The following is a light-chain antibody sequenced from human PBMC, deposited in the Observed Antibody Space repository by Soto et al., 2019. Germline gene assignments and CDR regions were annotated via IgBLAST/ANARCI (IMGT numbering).Light chain of an antibody. CDR1: QSITTW. Sequence: DIEMTQSPSTLSASGGDRVVIXXRASQSITTWLAWYQQKPGKAPQXLIYDASSLESGVPSRFSGSGSGTEFTLTISSLQPDDFATYYCQQYNDYWTFGQGTKVDIK. J-gene: IGKJ1*01. CDR2: DAS. CDR3: QQYNDYWT. V-gene: IGKV1-5*01.